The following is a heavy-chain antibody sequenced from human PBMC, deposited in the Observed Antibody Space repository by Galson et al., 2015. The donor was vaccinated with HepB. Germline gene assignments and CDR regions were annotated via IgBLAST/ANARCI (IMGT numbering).Heavy chain of an antibody. CDR2: INWDGDST. D-gene: IGHD6-19*01. V-gene: IGHV3-43*01. J-gene: IGHJ4*02. CDR3: TKDTSSGWSGGYFDY. CDR1: GFTFDDYT. Sequence: SLRLSCAASGFTFDDYTMHWVRQAPGKGLEWVSLINWDGDSTFYADSVKGRFTISRDNSKNSLYLQMNSLRTEDSALYYCTKDTSSGWSGGYFDYCGQGTLVTVSS.